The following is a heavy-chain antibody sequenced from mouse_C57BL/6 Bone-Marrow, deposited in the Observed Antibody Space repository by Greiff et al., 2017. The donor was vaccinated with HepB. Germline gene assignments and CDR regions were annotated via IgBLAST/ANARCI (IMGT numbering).Heavy chain of an antibody. D-gene: IGHD2-13*01. Sequence: EVKLVESGGDLVKPGGSLKLSCAASGFTFSSYGMSWVRQTPDKGLEWVATISSGGSYTYYPDSVKGRFTISRDNAKNTLYLQMSSLKSEDTAMYYCARLYYDDLFAMDYWGQGTSVTVSS. V-gene: IGHV5-6*02. CDR1: GFTFSSYG. CDR2: ISSGGSYT. J-gene: IGHJ4*01. CDR3: ARLYYDDLFAMDY.